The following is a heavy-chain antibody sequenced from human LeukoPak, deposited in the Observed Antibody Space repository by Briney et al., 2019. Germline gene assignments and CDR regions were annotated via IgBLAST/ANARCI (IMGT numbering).Heavy chain of an antibody. J-gene: IGHJ4*02. CDR1: GYTFTSYY. CDR2: INPSGGST. V-gene: IGHV1-46*01. Sequence: GASVKVSCKASGYTFTSYYMHWVGQAPGQGLEWMGIINPSGGSTSYAQKFQGRVTMTRDTSTSTVYMELSSLRSEDTAVYYCARDYGSGSYYKGYYFDYWGQGTLVTVSS. D-gene: IGHD3-10*01. CDR3: ARDYGSGSYYKGYYFDY.